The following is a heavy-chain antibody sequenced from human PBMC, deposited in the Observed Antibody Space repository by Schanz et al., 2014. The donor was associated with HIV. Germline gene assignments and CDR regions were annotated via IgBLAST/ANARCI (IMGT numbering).Heavy chain of an antibody. D-gene: IGHD2-8*01. CDR1: GYAFTDYF. V-gene: IGHV1-2*02. CDR3: ARDTNFVLAV. CDR2: INPNSGAA. Sequence: QVQLVQSGAEVKKPGASVKVSCRASGYAFTDYFIHWVRQAPGQGLEWMGWINPNSGAADSAQKFQGRVTMTSDTSISTAFMELSSLKSDETAVYYCARDTNFVLAVWGQGTTVTVSS. J-gene: IGHJ6*02.